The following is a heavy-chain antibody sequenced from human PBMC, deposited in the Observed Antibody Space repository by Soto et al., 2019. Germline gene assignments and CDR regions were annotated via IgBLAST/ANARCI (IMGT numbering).Heavy chain of an antibody. V-gene: IGHV1-18*01. CDR1: GYTFTSYG. CDR2: ISAYNGNT. J-gene: IGHJ4*02. CDR3: ARNLDPGARPLVPAAIGY. D-gene: IGHD2-2*01. Sequence: ASVKVSCKASGYTFTSYGISWVRQAPGQGLEWMGWISAYNGNTNYAQKLQGRVTMTTDTSTSTAYMELRSLRSDDTAVYYCARNLDPGARPLVPAAIGYWGQGTLVTVSS.